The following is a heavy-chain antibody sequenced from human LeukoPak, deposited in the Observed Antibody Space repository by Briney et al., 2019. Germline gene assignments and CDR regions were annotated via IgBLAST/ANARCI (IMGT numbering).Heavy chain of an antibody. D-gene: IGHD3-16*02. V-gene: IGHV3-30-3*01. J-gene: IGHJ6*02. CDR3: ARDRSSHYYYYGMDV. Sequence: GGSLRLSCAASGFTFSSYAMHWARQAPGKGLEWVAVISYDGSNKYYADSVKGRFTISRDNSKNTLYLQMNSLRAEDTAVYYCARDRSSHYYYYGMDVWGQGTTVTVSS. CDR2: ISYDGSNK. CDR1: GFTFSSYA.